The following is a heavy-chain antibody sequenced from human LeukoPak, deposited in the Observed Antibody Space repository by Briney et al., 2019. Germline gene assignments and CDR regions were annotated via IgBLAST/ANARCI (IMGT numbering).Heavy chain of an antibody. CDR2: ISYDGSNK. D-gene: IGHD4-17*01. CDR3: AKVGDDYGDYFFGY. CDR1: GFTFSSYG. V-gene: IGHV3-30*18. Sequence: GGSLRLSCVASGFTFSSYGMHWVRQAPGKGLEWVAVISYDGSNKYYADSVKGRFTISRDNSKNTLYLQMNSLRAEDTAVYYCAKVGDDYGDYFFGYWGQGTLVTVSS. J-gene: IGHJ4*02.